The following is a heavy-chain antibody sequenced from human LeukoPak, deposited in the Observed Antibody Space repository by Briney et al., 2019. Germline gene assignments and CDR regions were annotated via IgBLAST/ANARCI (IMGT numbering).Heavy chain of an antibody. V-gene: IGHV1-2*02. CDR2: INPNSGGT. D-gene: IGHD2-15*01. CDR1: GYTFTGYY. CDR3: AKRDCSGGRCYYYFDY. J-gene: IGHJ4*02. Sequence: ASVKVSCKASGYTFTGYYMHWVRQAPGQGLEWMGWINPNSGGTNYAQKFQGRVTMTEDTSTDTAYMELSSLRSEDTAVYYCAKRDCSGGRCYYYFDYWGQGTLVTVSS.